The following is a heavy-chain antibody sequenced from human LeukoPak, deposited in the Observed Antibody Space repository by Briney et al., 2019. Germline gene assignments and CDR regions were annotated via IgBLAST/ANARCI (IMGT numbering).Heavy chain of an antibody. D-gene: IGHD3-3*01. CDR3: ASQRSGYYTGAFDD. Sequence: SETLSLTCTVSGGSISSYYWTWIRQPPGKGLEWIAYIYYSGITNYNPSLKSRVTISVDTSKNQFSLKLSSVTAADTAVYYCASQRSGYYTGAFDDWGQGTLVTVSS. J-gene: IGHJ4*02. CDR2: IYYSGIT. V-gene: IGHV4-59*01. CDR1: GGSISSYY.